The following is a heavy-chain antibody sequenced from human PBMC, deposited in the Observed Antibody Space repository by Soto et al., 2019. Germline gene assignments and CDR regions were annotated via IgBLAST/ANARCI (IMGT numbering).Heavy chain of an antibody. D-gene: IGHD4-17*01. J-gene: IGHJ4*02. CDR3: ARALGGDYDF. Sequence: GGSPRLSCTASGFTFSGSWMTWVRQAPGKGLEWVANINQNASETYYLDSVKGRFIVSRDNAKNSVFLHMDSLTVEETAVYYCARALGGDYDFWGQGTLVTVSS. CDR1: GFTFSGSW. CDR2: INQNASET. V-gene: IGHV3-7*01.